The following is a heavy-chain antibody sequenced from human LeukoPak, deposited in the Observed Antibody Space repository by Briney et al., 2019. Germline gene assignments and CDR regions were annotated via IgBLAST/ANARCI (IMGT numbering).Heavy chain of an antibody. CDR3: ARQLYSSGSYYAPMDV. CDR2: IHYSGST. J-gene: IGHJ4*02. D-gene: IGHD3-10*01. V-gene: IGHV4-39*01. Sequence: PSETLSLTCTVSGGSISSSIYFWGWIRQPPGKGLEWIGSIHYSGSTYHDPSLKSRVTVSLDTSKNQFSLKLSSVTATDTAVYYCARQLYSSGSYYAPMDVWGQGTLVTVSS. CDR1: GGSISSSIYF.